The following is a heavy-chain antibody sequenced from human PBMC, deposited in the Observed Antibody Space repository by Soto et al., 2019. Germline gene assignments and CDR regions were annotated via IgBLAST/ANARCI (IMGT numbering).Heavy chain of an antibody. V-gene: IGHV1-69*01. J-gene: IGHJ3*02. CDR1: GGTFSSYA. CDR3: ARSRATTVAFDI. Sequence: QVQLVQSGAEVKKPGSSVKVSCKASGGTFSSYAFTWVRQAPGQGLEWMGRIIPVFGTTNYAQKFQGRVTIIADESTSTAYMELSSLRSEDTAIYYWARSRATTVAFDIWGQVTLVTVSS. D-gene: IGHD1-1*01. CDR2: IIPVFGTT.